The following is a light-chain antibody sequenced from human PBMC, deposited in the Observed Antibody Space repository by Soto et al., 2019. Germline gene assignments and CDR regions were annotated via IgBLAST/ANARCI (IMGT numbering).Light chain of an antibody. Sequence: EIVVTQSPGTLSLSPGERATLSCRASQSVSSSYLAWYQQKPGQAPRLLIYGASSRATGIPGRFSGSGSGTDFTLTISRLEPEYFAVYYCQQYGRSPFTFGPGTKVDIK. J-gene: IGKJ3*01. CDR2: GAS. V-gene: IGKV3-20*01. CDR3: QQYGRSPFT. CDR1: QSVSSSY.